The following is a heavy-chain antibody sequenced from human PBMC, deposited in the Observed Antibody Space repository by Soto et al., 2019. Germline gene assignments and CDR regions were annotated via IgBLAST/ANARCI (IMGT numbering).Heavy chain of an antibody. V-gene: IGHV3-30-3*01. CDR2: ISYDGSNK. CDR3: ARDADYGGNLFDY. D-gene: IGHD4-17*01. Sequence: PWGSLRLSCAASGFTFSSYAMHWVRQAPGKGLEWVAVISYDGSNKYYADSVKGRFTISRDNSKNTLYLQMNSLRAEDTAVYYCARDADYGGNLFDYWGQGTLVTVSS. J-gene: IGHJ4*02. CDR1: GFTFSSYA.